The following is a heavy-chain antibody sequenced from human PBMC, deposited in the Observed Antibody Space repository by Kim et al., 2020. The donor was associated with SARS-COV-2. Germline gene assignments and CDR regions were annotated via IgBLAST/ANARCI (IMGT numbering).Heavy chain of an antibody. CDR3: ARCELYTSSWYDS. Sequence: VCSVKGRFTISRDNANKSLYLQMNSLRDEDTAFYYCARCELYTSSWYDSWGQGTLVTVSS. D-gene: IGHD2-2*01. J-gene: IGHJ5*01. V-gene: IGHV3-20*03.